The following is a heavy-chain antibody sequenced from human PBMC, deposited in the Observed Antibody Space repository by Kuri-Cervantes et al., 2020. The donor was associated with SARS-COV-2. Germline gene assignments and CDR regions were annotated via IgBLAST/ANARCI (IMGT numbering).Heavy chain of an antibody. V-gene: IGHV4-61*05. J-gene: IGHJ6*03. D-gene: IGHD7-27*01. CDR2: IYYSGST. Sequence: ESLKISCTVSGGSISSSSYYWGWIRQPPGKGLEWIGYIYYSGSTNYNPSLKSRVTTSVDTSKNQFSLKLSSVTAADTAVYYCARGDSLLDWGSDYYYYMDVWGKGTTVTVSS. CDR3: ARGDSLLDWGSDYYYYMDV. CDR1: GGSISSSSYY.